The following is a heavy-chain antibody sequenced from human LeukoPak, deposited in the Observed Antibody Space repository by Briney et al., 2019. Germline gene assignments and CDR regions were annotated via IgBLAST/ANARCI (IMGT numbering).Heavy chain of an antibody. CDR2: MNPNSGNT. CDR1: GYTFTSYD. J-gene: IGHJ4*02. CDR3: ATYYYDSSGYYHFDY. D-gene: IGHD3-22*01. Sequence: ASVKVSCKASGYTFTSYDINWVRQATGQGLEWMGWMNPNSGNTGYAQKFQGRVTMTEDISTDTAYMELSSLRSEDTAVYYCATYYYDSSGYYHFDYWGQGTLVTVSS. V-gene: IGHV1-8*01.